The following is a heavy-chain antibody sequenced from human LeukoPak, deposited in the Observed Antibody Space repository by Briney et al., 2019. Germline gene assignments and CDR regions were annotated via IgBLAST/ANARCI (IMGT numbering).Heavy chain of an antibody. CDR1: GFTFSTYA. CDR3: ARSWSYSPPLDY. D-gene: IGHD1-26*01. J-gene: IGHJ4*02. CDR2: ISYDGNKK. V-gene: IGHV3-30-3*01. Sequence: GGSLRLSCAASGFTFSTYAMHWVRQAPGKGLEWVAVISYDGNKKYYADSVEGRFIISRDNSKNTLYLQMNSLRTEDTAVFYCARSWSYSPPLDYWGQGTLVTVSS.